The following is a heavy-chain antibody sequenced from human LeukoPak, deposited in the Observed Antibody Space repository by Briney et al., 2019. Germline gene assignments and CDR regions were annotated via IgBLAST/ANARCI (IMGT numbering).Heavy chain of an antibody. V-gene: IGHV3-30*02. CDR3: AKDYYGSGIYYPDYTDY. CDR1: GFTFSSYG. D-gene: IGHD3-10*01. Sequence: PGGSLRLSCAASGFTFSSYGMHWVRQAPGKGLEWVAFIRYDGSNKYYADSVKGRFTISRDNSKNTLYLQMNSLRAEATAVYYCAKDYYGSGIYYPDYTDYWGQGTLVTVSS. CDR2: IRYDGSNK. J-gene: IGHJ4*02.